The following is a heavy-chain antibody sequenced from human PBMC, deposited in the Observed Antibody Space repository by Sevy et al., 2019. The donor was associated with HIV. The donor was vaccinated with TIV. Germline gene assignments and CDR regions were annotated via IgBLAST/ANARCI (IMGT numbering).Heavy chain of an antibody. J-gene: IGHJ3*02. CDR3: ARFPPERAFDI. CDR2: ISYDGRNE. CDR1: GLPFSSYA. Sequence: GGSLRLSCAASGLPFSSYAMHWVRQGPGKVLEWVAVISYDGRNEAYADSVKGRFTISRDNSKNTLYLQMNSLRAEDTAVYYCARFPPERAFDIWGQGTMVTVSS. V-gene: IGHV3-30*04.